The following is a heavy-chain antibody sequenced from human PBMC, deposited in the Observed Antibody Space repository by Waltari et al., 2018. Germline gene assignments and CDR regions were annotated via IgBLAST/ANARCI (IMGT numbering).Heavy chain of an antibody. D-gene: IGHD2-15*01. J-gene: IGHJ6*02. CDR1: GGSISSSSYY. Sequence: QLQLQESGPGLVKPSETLSLTCTVSGGSISSSSYYWGWIRQPPGKGLEWIGSIYYSGVTYYNPSLKSRVTISVDTSKNQFSLKLSAVTAADTAVYYCASGYCSGGSCYYGMDVWGQGTTVTVSS. CDR2: IYYSGVT. CDR3: ASGYCSGGSCYYGMDV. V-gene: IGHV4-39*01.